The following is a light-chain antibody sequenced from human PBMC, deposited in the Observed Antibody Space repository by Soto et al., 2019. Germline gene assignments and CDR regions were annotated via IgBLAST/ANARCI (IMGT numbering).Light chain of an antibody. V-gene: IGLV2-14*01. CDR2: EVS. J-gene: IGLJ1*01. CDR3: SSYTSSSSHV. Sequence: QSVLTQPASVSGSPGQSITISCTGITSDVGGYNYVSWYQQHPGKVPKLMIYEVSNRPSGVSNRFSGSKSGNTASLTISGLQAEDEADYYRSSYTSSSSHVFGTGTKVTVL. CDR1: TSDVGGYNY.